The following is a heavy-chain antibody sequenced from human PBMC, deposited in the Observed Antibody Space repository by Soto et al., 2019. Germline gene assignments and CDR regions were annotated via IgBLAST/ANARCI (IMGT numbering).Heavy chain of an antibody. CDR1: GYTFSDHY. D-gene: IGHD4-17*01. V-gene: IGHV3-72*01. CDR3: SRAAYGHGFDI. CDR2: IRNRGGGYIK. J-gene: IGHJ3*02. Sequence: MQLVESGGDLVPPGGSLKLSCVGSGYTFSDHYMDWVRQAPGKGLEWVGRIRNRGGGYIKPYAASVRGKFTVSRDDSKDSLYLQMNSMKIEETAVYYCSRAAYGHGFDIWGQGTVVTVSS.